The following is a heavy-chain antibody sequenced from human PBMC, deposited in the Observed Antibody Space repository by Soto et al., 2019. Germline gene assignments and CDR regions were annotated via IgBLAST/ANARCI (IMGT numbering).Heavy chain of an antibody. J-gene: IGHJ4*01. CDR3: GRSGYGSSYFDR. CDR2: INYRGNT. V-gene: IGHV4-31*03. D-gene: IGHD6-13*01. Sequence: PSDNLSLTSTVSHGSVSSDPFYWTCIPQHPGKGLESIGYINYRGNTYYRPHLKSRVSISIDTSQKQFSLRLNSATAADWDVYSCGRSGYGSSYFDRRGQGALVTVSS. CDR1: HGSVSSDPFY.